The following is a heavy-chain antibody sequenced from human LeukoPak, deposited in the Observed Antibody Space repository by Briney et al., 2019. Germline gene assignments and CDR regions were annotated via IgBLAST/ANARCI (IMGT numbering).Heavy chain of an antibody. D-gene: IGHD5-12*01. CDR3: AKTYSRESGYDFFFHY. J-gene: IGHJ4*02. CDR1: GFSFSSFG. CDR2: ISFDGKNI. Sequence: GGSLRLSCAASGFSFSSFGFHWVRQAPGKGREWVSAISFDGKNIHYADSVKGRFTISRDNSRNTVYLQMNSLRVEDTAVYYCAKTYSRESGYDFFFHYWGQGTRVTVSS. V-gene: IGHV3-33*06.